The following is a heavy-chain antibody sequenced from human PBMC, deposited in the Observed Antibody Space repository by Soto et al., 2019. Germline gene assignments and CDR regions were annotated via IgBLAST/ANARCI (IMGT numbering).Heavy chain of an antibody. CDR3: AKGRDDGGNYRDS. Sequence: EVQRLESGGGLVQPGGSRRLSCAASGFTFSYYAMSWVRQAPGTGLEWVSAIRDSGDPTYTYYADSVKGRVTIARDNSQNTLYLHMNSLRAEDTAVYYCAKGRDDGGNYRDSWGQGTLVTVSS. J-gene: IGHJ4*02. CDR1: GFTFSYYA. V-gene: IGHV3-23*01. CDR2: IRDSGDPTYT. D-gene: IGHD2-21*02.